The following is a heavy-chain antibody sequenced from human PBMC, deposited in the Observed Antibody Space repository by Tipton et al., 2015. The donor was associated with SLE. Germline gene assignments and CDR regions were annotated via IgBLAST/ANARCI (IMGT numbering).Heavy chain of an antibody. CDR3: ARTGGYQLASWYFDR. Sequence: TLSLTCAVSGGSISGYYWSWIRQPPGKELAGIVYIHYSWTTDYNPSLRSRVTMSIDTSRNQFSLNRNSVIPADTAMYYCARTGGYQLASWYFDRWGRGTMVSVAS. J-gene: IGHJ4*02. V-gene: IGHV4-59*01. D-gene: IGHD6-13*01. CDR2: IHYSWTT. CDR1: GGSISGYY.